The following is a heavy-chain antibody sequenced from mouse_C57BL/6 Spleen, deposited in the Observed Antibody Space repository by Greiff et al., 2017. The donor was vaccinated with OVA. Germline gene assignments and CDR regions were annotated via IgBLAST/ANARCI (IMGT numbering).Heavy chain of an antibody. CDR3: TTYYYDLTGFAY. V-gene: IGHV14-1*01. D-gene: IGHD2-4*01. CDR1: GFNIKDYY. CDR2: IDPEDGDT. Sequence: EVQLQQSGAELVRPGASVKLSCTASGFNIKDYYMHWVKQRPEQGLEWIGRIDPEDGDTEYAPKFQGKATMTADTSSNTAYLQLSSLTSEDTAVYYCTTYYYDLTGFAYWGQGTLVTVSA. J-gene: IGHJ3*01.